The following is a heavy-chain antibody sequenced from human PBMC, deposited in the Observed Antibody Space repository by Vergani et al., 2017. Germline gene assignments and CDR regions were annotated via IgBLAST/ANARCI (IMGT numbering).Heavy chain of an antibody. CDR3: AKDLPRGRYFDWPYIDY. V-gene: IGHV1-69*11. Sequence: QVQLVQSGAEVKKPGSSVKVSCKASGGTFSSYAISWVRQAPGQGLEWMGRIIPILGTANYAQKFQGRVTITADESTSTAYMELSSLRSEDTAVYYCAKDLPRGRYFDWPYIDYWGQGTLVTVSS. CDR2: IIPILGTA. J-gene: IGHJ4*02. CDR1: GGTFSSYA. D-gene: IGHD3-9*01.